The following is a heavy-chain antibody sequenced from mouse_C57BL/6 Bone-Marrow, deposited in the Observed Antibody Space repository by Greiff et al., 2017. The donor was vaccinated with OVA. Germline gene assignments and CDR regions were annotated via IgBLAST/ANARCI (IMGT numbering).Heavy chain of an antibody. J-gene: IGHJ2*01. CDR1: GYTFTSYG. CDR3: GRLSTYYSNYDFDY. D-gene: IGHD2-5*01. V-gene: IGHV1-81*01. Sequence: QVQLQQSGAELARPGASVKLSCKASGYTFTSYGISWVKQRTGQGLEWIGEIYPRSGNTYYNEKFKGKATLTADQSSSTAYMELRSLTSEDSAVYFCGRLSTYYSNYDFDYWGQGTTLTVSS. CDR2: IYPRSGNT.